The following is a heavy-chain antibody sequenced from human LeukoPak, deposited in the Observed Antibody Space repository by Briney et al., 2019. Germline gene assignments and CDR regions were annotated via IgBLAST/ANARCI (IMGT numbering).Heavy chain of an antibody. CDR3: ARAYCSSTRCSHYFDS. CDR2: ISSSSTYI. V-gene: IGHV3-21*01. D-gene: IGHD2-2*01. Sequence: KAGGSLRLSCAASGFTFDSYGMNWVRQAPGKGLEWISSISSSSTYIYYADSVKGRFTISRDNAKNSLYLQMNSLRAEDTAVYYCARAYCSSTRCSHYFDSWGQGTLVTVSS. CDR1: GFTFDSYG. J-gene: IGHJ4*02.